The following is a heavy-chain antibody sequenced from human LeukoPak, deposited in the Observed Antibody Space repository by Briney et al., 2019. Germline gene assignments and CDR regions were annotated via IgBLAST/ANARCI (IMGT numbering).Heavy chain of an antibody. V-gene: IGHV1-8*03. CDR2: INPNSGGT. CDR1: GGTFSSYA. J-gene: IGHJ5*02. Sequence: ASVKVSCKASGGTFSSYAISWVRQAPGQGLEWMGWINPNSGGTNYAQKFQGRVTITRNTSISTAYMELSSLRSEDTAVYYCAREMNYDFWSGYYAIWFDPWGQGTLVTVSS. D-gene: IGHD3-3*01. CDR3: AREMNYDFWSGYYAIWFDP.